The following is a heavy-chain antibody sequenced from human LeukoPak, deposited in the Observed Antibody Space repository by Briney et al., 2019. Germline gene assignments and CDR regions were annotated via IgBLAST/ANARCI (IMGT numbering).Heavy chain of an antibody. D-gene: IGHD1-1*01. CDR2: LYSAGST. CDR3: ARWTNFHAFDI. J-gene: IGHJ3*02. Sequence: GGALRLPCAASEFSVKYNYMTWVRQAPATGLEWVSLLYSAGSTNYADSVKGRFTISRDDSKNTVYLQMNSLRAEDTAVYYCARWTNFHAFDIWGQGTLVTVSS. V-gene: IGHV3-53*01. CDR1: EFSVKYNY.